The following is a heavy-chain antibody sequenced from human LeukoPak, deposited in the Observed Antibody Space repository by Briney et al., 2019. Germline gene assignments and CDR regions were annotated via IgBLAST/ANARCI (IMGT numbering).Heavy chain of an antibody. D-gene: IGHD3-22*01. V-gene: IGHV3-64*01. Sequence: GGSLRLSCAASGFAFSRYVMHWVRQAPGKGPEYVSAISSNGGSTYYANSVKGRFTISRDNSKNTLYLQMGSLRAEDMAVYYCARDQVPTYDSSGSYDYWGQGTLVTVSS. CDR1: GFAFSRYV. CDR3: ARDQVPTYDSSGSYDY. J-gene: IGHJ4*02. CDR2: ISSNGGST.